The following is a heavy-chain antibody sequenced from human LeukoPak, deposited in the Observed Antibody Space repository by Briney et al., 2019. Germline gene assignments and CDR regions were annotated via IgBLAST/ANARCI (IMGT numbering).Heavy chain of an antibody. CDR2: IIPIFGTA. Sequence: SVKVSCKASGGTFSSYAISWVRQAPGQGLEWMGGIIPIFGTANYAQKFQGRVTITADESTSTAYMELSSLRSEDTAVYYCARGPKKGYCSSTGCYSNYYYYGMDVWGKGTTVTVSS. J-gene: IGHJ6*04. D-gene: IGHD2-2*02. V-gene: IGHV1-69*13. CDR3: ARGPKKGYCSSTGCYSNYYYYGMDV. CDR1: GGTFSSYA.